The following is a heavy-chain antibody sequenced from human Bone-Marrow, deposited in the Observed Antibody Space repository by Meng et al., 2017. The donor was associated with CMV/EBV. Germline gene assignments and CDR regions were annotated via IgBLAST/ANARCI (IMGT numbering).Heavy chain of an antibody. J-gene: IGHJ5*02. D-gene: IGHD3-22*01. CDR2: IYYSGST. CDR1: ISRGGYY. Sequence: ISRGGYYWTWIRQHPGKGLEWIGYIYYSGSTYYNPSLKSRVTMSVHMSKNQFSLKLSSVTAADTAVYYCARDHYYDTNNYRRGWFDPWGQGTLVTVSS. V-gene: IGHV4-31*02. CDR3: ARDHYYDTNNYRRGWFDP.